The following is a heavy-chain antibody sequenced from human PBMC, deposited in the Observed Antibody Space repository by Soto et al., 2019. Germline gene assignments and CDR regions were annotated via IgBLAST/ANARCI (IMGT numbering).Heavy chain of an antibody. Sequence: EVQLVETGGGLIQPGGSLRLSCLASGFSVTTNYIIWVRQPPGKGLEWVSTTFTGGSTHYADSVKGRFSISRDNSKNTVSLQMTNLRVEDTAVYYCAKKPPSSIQGWAFGMDVWGQGTTVSVSS. CDR1: GFSVTTNY. J-gene: IGHJ6*02. D-gene: IGHD1-26*01. V-gene: IGHV3-53*02. CDR2: TFTGGST. CDR3: AKKPPSSIQGWAFGMDV.